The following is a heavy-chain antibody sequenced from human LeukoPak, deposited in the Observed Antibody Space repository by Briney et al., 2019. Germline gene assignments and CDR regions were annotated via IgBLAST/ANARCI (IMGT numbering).Heavy chain of an antibody. V-gene: IGHV3-21*01. D-gene: IGHD6-13*01. CDR2: ISGAATVI. J-gene: IGHJ2*01. CDR3: ARAAYSSTWYSRYFDL. Sequence: GGSLRLSCAGSGFTFSSYTMSWVRQVPGKGLEWVSSISGAATVISSGDSVKGRFTISRDNTKNSLYLQMNRLRGYDTAVYYCARAAYSSTWYSRYFDLWGRGTLVTVSS. CDR1: GFTFSSYT.